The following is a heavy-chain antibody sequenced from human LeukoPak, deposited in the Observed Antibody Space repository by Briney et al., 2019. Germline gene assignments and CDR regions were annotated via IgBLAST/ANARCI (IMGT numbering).Heavy chain of an antibody. V-gene: IGHV3-30*04. CDR3: ARDRGSDADYYASGTYYS. CDR1: GFSFTNYA. Sequence: GGSLRLSCTASGFSFTNYALHWVRQAPGKGLDWVAAISYGGHNKYYADSVKGRFTISRDNSRDTLYLQMNSLRAEDTALYYCARDRGSDADYYASGTYYSWGRGTLFTISS. J-gene: IGHJ4*02. CDR2: ISYGGHNK. D-gene: IGHD3-10*01.